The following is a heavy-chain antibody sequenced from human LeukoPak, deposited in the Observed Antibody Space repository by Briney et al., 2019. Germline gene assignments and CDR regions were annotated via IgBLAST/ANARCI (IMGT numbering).Heavy chain of an antibody. CDR2: IYSGGAT. V-gene: IGHV3-66*01. D-gene: IGHD6-6*01. Sequence: GGSLRLSCAASGFTVSNNYMRWVRQAPGKDLEWVSLIYSGGATFYADAVKGRFTISRDGSKNTLYLQMNSLRAEDTAVYYCARDPPAVAANTYGWGQGTLVTVSS. J-gene: IGHJ4*02. CDR1: GFTVSNNY. CDR3: ARDPPAVAANTYG.